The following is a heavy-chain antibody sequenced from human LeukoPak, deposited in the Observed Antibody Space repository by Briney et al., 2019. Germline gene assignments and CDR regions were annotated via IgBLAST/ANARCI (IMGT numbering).Heavy chain of an antibody. CDR1: GGSISSYY. J-gene: IGHJ4*02. Sequence: SETLSLTCTVSGGSISSYYWSWIRQPPGKGLEWIGEINHSGSTNYNPSLKSRVTISVDTSKNQFSLKLSSVTAADTAVYYCASLSTDTAMVNDYWGQGTLVTVSS. CDR2: INHSGST. D-gene: IGHD5-18*01. V-gene: IGHV4-34*01. CDR3: ASLSTDTAMVNDY.